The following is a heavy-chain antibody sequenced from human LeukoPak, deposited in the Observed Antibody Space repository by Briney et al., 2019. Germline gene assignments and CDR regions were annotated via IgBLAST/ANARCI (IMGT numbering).Heavy chain of an antibody. CDR3: GRAGGYDFLASMDV. Sequence: GGSLRLSRVVSGFTFSNYWMSWVRQAPGRGLEWVSYISSSSSNKYYADSVKGRFTISRDNAKDSLYLQMNSLRAEDTAVYYCGRAGGYDFLASMDVWGKGTTVIVSS. J-gene: IGHJ6*03. CDR1: GFTFSNYW. CDR2: ISSSSSNK. V-gene: IGHV3-48*01. D-gene: IGHD3-3*01.